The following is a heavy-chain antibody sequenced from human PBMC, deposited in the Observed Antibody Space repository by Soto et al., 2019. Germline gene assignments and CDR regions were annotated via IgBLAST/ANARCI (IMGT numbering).Heavy chain of an antibody. CDR2: IHHSGGP. CDR3: ASYGSGSYYNGYYFDY. D-gene: IGHD3-10*01. CDR1: GGSFSAYY. Sequence: SETLSLTCAVYGGSFSAYYWTWIRQSPGKGLEWIGEIHHSGGPKYNPSLKSQVTISADTSKNQFSLELSSVTAADTAVYYCASYGSGSYYNGYYFDYWGQGTLVTVSS. J-gene: IGHJ4*02. V-gene: IGHV4-34*01.